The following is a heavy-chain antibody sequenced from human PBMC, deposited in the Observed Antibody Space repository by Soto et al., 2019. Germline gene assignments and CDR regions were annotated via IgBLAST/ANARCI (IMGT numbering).Heavy chain of an antibody. D-gene: IGHD5-12*01. V-gene: IGHV3-30-3*01. CDR2: ISYDGSNK. J-gene: IGHJ4*02. CDR3: ARDFLMATITVHSY. Sequence: GGSLRLFCAASGFNFSSYAMHWVSQDKGKGLEWVAVISYDGSNKYYADSVKGRFTISRDNSKNTLYLQMNSLRAEDTAVYYCARDFLMATITVHSYWGQGTLVTVSS. CDR1: GFNFSSYA.